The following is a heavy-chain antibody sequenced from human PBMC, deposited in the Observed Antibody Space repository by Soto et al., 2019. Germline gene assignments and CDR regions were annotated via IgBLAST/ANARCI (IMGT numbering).Heavy chain of an antibody. CDR2: ISNSGRT. D-gene: IGHD3-10*01. Sequence: SETLSLTCTVSGDSINRGAYYWTWIRQHPGKGLEWIGYISNSGRTYYNPSLKSRLTISLDTSENQFSLKLSSVTAADTAVYYCARRGYGTGFPYYYGMDVWGQGTTVTVS. J-gene: IGHJ6*02. V-gene: IGHV4-31*03. CDR1: GDSINRGAYY. CDR3: ARRGYGTGFPYYYGMDV.